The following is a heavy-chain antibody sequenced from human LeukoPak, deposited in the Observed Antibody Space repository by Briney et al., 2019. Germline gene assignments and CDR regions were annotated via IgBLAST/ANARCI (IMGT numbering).Heavy chain of an antibody. Sequence: PSETLSLTCTVSGGSISSYYWSWIRQPPGKGLEWIGYIYYSGSTSYNPSLKSRVTISVDTSKNQFSLKLSSVTAADTAVYYCARVYYDILTGSMNWLDPWGQGTLVTVSS. CDR3: ARVYYDILTGSMNWLDP. CDR1: GGSISSYY. J-gene: IGHJ5*02. V-gene: IGHV4-59*01. CDR2: IYYSGST. D-gene: IGHD3-9*01.